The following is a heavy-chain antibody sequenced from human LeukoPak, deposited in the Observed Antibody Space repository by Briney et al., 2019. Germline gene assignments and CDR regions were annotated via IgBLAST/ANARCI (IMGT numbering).Heavy chain of an antibody. V-gene: IGHV4-39*07. Sequence: PSETLSLTCTVSGGSISSSSYYWGWIRQPPGKGLEWIGSVYYFGASYYNPSLKSRVTISIDTSKKHFSLKLTSVTAADTAVYYCATDGNFDLWGRGTLVTVSS. CDR3: ATDGNFDL. CDR1: GGSISSSSYY. CDR2: VYYFGAS. D-gene: IGHD1-26*01. J-gene: IGHJ2*01.